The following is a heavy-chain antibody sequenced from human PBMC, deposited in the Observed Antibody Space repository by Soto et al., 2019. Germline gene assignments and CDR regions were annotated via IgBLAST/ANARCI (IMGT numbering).Heavy chain of an antibody. CDR2: ISPNSGGT. J-gene: IGHJ3*02. Sequence: ASVKVSCKASGYTFTGYYMHWVRQAPGQGLEWMGWISPNSGGTNYAQKFQGWVTMTRDTSISTAYMELSRLRSDDTAVYYCARDRDTAMVSGAFDIWGQGTMVTVSS. CDR3: ARDRDTAMVSGAFDI. D-gene: IGHD5-18*01. V-gene: IGHV1-2*04. CDR1: GYTFTGYY.